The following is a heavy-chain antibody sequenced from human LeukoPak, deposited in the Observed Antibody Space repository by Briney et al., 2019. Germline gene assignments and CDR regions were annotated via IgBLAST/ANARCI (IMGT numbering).Heavy chain of an antibody. V-gene: IGHV3-48*04. J-gene: IGHJ3*02. D-gene: IGHD3-3*01. CDR3: ARTYDFGRGPPGDAFDN. Sequence: GGSLRLSCAASGFTFRIFGLNWVRQAPGKGPEWVSYIDARGGITYYADSVQGRFTISRDDARESVFLQMDRLRVDDTAVYYCARTYDFGRGPPGDAFDNWGPGTWVIVSS. CDR1: GFTFRIFG. CDR2: IDARGGIT.